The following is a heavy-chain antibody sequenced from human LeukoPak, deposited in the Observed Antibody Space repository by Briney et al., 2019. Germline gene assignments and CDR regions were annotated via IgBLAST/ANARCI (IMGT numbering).Heavy chain of an antibody. CDR2: IYRSGTT. J-gene: IGHJ4*02. Sequence: SETLSLTCTVSGGSISSYYWGWIRQPPGKGLEWIGSIYRSGTTYYNPSLKSRVTVSVDTSKNKNQISLSLSSVTAADTAVYYCARIYTGYPGVYWGQGTLVTVSS. CDR3: ARIYTGYPGVY. CDR1: GGSISSYY. D-gene: IGHD5-12*01. V-gene: IGHV4-59*08.